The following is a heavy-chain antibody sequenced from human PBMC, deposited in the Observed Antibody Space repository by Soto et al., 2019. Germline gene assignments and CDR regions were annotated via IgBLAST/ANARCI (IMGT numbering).Heavy chain of an antibody. CDR3: ARWYNWNDD. V-gene: IGHV4-59*01. Sequence: SETLSLTCTVSGGSISSYYWSWIRQPPGKGLEWIGYIYYSGSTNYNPSLKSRVTISVDTSKNQFSLKLSSVTAADTAVYYCARWYNWNDDWGQGTLVTVSS. D-gene: IGHD2-15*01. CDR1: GGSISSYY. J-gene: IGHJ5*02. CDR2: IYYSGST.